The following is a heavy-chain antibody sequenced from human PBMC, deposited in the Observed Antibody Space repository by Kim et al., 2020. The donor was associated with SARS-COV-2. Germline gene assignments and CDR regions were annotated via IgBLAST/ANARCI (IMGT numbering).Heavy chain of an antibody. D-gene: IGHD3-9*01. V-gene: IGHV3-43*02. Sequence: GGSLRLSCAASGFTFDDYAMHWVRQAPGKGLEWVSLISGDGGSTYYADPVKGRFTISRDNSKNSLYLQMNSLRTEDTALYYCAKDIRVLRYFDWLLYHYYYYGMDVWSQGTTVTVSS. CDR1: GFTFDDYA. CDR3: AKDIRVLRYFDWLLYHYYYYGMDV. J-gene: IGHJ6*02. CDR2: ISGDGGST.